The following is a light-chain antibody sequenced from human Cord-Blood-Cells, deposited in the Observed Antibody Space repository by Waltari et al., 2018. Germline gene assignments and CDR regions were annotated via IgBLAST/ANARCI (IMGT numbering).Light chain of an antibody. CDR3: QSADSSGTYVV. V-gene: IGLV3-25*02. CDR1: ALPKQY. J-gene: IGLJ2*01. Sequence: SYELTQPPSVSVSPEQTARITCSGDALPKQYAYWYQQKPGQAPVLAIYKERGRPSGIPERFSGSSSGTTVTLTISGVQAEDEADYYCQSADSSGTYVVFGGGTKLTVL. CDR2: KER.